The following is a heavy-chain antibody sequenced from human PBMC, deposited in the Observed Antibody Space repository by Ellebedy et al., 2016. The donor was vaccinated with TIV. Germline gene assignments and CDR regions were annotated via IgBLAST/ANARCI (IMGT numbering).Heavy chain of an antibody. Sequence: SETLSLXCAVYGGSFSSYYWSWIRQPPGKGLEWIGYIYYSGSTYYNPSLKSRVTISVDTSKNQFSLKLSSVTAADTAVYYCARGRRFLEWLSSYYYGMDVWGQGTTVTVSS. V-gene: IGHV4-59*01. CDR2: IYYSGST. CDR3: ARGRRFLEWLSSYYYGMDV. CDR1: GGSFSSYY. D-gene: IGHD3-3*01. J-gene: IGHJ6*02.